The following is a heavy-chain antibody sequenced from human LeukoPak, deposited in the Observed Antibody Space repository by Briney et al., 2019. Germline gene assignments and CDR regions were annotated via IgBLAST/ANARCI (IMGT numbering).Heavy chain of an antibody. CDR3: ARDRLTSGSYFFDY. CDR1: ALTFSDYS. V-gene: IGHV3-48*01. D-gene: IGHD1-26*01. J-gene: IGHJ4*02. CDR2: ISGRSSTI. Sequence: GGSLRLSCAASALTFSDYSMNWVRQAPGKGLEWISYISGRSSTIYYADSVRGRFTISRDNAKNSMYLQMNSLRAEDTAVYYCARDRLTSGSYFFDYWGQGTLVTVSS.